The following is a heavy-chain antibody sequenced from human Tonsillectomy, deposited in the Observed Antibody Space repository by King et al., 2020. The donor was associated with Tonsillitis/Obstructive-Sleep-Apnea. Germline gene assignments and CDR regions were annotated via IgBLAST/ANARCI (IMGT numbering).Heavy chain of an antibody. CDR1: GYPFSGYY. V-gene: IGHV1-2*06. J-gene: IGHJ5*02. CDR2: INPNSGGT. D-gene: IGHD4/OR15-4a*01. Sequence: QLVQSGAEVKKPGASVKVSCKTSGYPFSGYYIHWVRQAPGQGLEWMGRINPNSGGTNYAQKFQGRVTMTRDTSITTAYMELSRLRSDDTAVYYCAREEYFTTYGGFDPWGQGTLVTVSS. CDR3: AREEYFTTYGGFDP.